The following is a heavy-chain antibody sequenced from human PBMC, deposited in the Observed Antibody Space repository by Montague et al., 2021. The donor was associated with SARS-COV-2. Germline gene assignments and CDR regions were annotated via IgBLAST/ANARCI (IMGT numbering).Heavy chain of an antibody. CDR2: INYGGST. D-gene: IGHD1-1*01. CDR3: ARGAPGY. Sequence: SETLSLTCAVYGGSFSDYHWTWIRQSPGGGLEWIGQINYGGSTKYNPSTRSRVTISIDTSKNQFSLKLTSVTAADTAVYYCARGAPGYWGQGTLVTVSS. CDR1: GGSFSDYH. V-gene: IGHV4-34*01. J-gene: IGHJ4*02.